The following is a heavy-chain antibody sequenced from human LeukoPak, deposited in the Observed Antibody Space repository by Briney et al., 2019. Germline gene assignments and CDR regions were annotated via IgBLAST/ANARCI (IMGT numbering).Heavy chain of an antibody. CDR2: INPSGGST. V-gene: IGHV1-46*01. CDR1: GYTFTSYY. D-gene: IGHD6-13*01. J-gene: IGHJ4*02. CDR3: ARDKRRIAAAGLSYGY. Sequence: ASVKVSCKASGYTFTSYYMHWVRQAPGQGLEWMGIINPSGGSTSYAQKFQGRVTMTRDMSTSTVYMELSSLRSEDTAVYYCARDKRRIAAAGLSYGYWGQGTLVTVSS.